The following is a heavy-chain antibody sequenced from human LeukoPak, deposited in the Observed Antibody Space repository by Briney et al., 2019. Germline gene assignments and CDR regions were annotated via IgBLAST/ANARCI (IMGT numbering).Heavy chain of an antibody. Sequence: SETLSLTCAVYGGSFSGYYWSWIRQPPGKGLEWIGEINHSGSTYYNPSLKSRVTISVDTSKNQFSLKLSSVTAADTAVYYCASYNDYYDSSGYYYDWFDPWGQGTLVTVSS. CDR2: INHSGST. V-gene: IGHV4-34*09. D-gene: IGHD3-22*01. CDR3: ASYNDYYDSSGYYYDWFDP. J-gene: IGHJ5*02. CDR1: GGSFSGYY.